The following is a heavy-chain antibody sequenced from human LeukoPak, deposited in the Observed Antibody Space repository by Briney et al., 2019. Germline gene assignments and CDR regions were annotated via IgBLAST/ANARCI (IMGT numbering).Heavy chain of an antibody. CDR3: ARGGIAAAGHIDY. CDR2: IYSGGST. CDR1: GFTVSRNY. D-gene: IGHD6-13*01. V-gene: IGHV3-53*04. Sequence: GGSLRLSCAASGFTVSRNYMSWVRQAPGQGLEWVSVIYSGGSTYYADSVKGRFTISRHNSKNTLYLQMNSLRAEDTAVYYCARGGIAAAGHIDYWGQGTLVTVSS. J-gene: IGHJ4*02.